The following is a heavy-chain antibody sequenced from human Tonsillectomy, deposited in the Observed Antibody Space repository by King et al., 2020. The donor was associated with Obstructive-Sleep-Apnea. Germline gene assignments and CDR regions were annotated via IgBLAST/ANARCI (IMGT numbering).Heavy chain of an antibody. Sequence: VQLVESGGGLVQPGGSLRLSCAASGFTFSSYWMHWVRQAPGKGLVWFSRITSDGSTTTYADSVEGRFTISRDNAKNTLHLQMSSLRSQDTAVYFCARDQYCISITCFFGTCVWGPGTPLTVS. J-gene: IGHJ6*02. CDR3: ARDQYCISITCFFGTCV. CDR2: ITSDGSTT. V-gene: IGHV3-74*01. CDR1: GFTFSSYW. D-gene: IGHD2-15*01.